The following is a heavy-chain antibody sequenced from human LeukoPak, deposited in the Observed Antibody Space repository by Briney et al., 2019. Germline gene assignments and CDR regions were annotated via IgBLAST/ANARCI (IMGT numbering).Heavy chain of an antibody. Sequence: SETLSLTCTVSGGSISSTNYYWGWIRQPPGKGLEWIGSIYYSGSTYKNPSPKSRVTISVDTSRNQFSLKLRSVTAADTAVYYCARDQIDDYWSAYLNWFDPWGQGTLVTVSS. CDR3: ARDQIDDYWSAYLNWFDP. V-gene: IGHV4-39*07. CDR2: IYYSGST. D-gene: IGHD3-3*01. J-gene: IGHJ5*02. CDR1: GGSISSTNYY.